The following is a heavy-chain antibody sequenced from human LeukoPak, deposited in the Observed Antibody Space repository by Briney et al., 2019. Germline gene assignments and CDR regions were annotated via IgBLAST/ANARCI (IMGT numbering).Heavy chain of an antibody. J-gene: IGHJ5*02. CDR1: GYTSTSYG. V-gene: IGHV1-18*04. CDR2: ISAYNGNT. CDR3: ARWGIAAAGTSRTNLNWFDP. D-gene: IGHD6-13*01. Sequence: ASVKVSRKASGYTSTSYGISWVRQAPGQGLEWMGWISAYNGNTNYAQKLQGRVTMTTDTSTSTAYMELRSLRSDDTAVYYCARWGIAAAGTSRTNLNWFDPWGQGTLVTVSS.